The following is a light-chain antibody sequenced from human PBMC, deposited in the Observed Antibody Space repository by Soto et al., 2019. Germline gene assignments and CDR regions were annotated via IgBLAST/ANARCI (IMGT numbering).Light chain of an antibody. V-gene: IGKV3-20*01. Sequence: EIVLTQSPGTLSLAPGDGARLSCRASQSVSSNYLAWYQQIPGQAPRLLIYGVSSRAAGIPDRFSGSGSGTDFTLTINRLEPEDFAVYYCQQYHNTPITFGQGTRLEIK. CDR1: QSVSSNY. J-gene: IGKJ5*01. CDR2: GVS. CDR3: QQYHNTPIT.